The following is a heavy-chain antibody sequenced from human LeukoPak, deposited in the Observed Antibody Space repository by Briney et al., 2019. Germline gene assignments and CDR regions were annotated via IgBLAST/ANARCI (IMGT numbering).Heavy chain of an antibody. D-gene: IGHD2-2*01. CDR1: GFTFSSYS. J-gene: IGHJ5*02. Sequence: GGSLRLSCAASGFTFSSYSMNWVRQAPGKGLEWVSSISSSSSYIYYADSVKGRFTISRDNAKNSLYLQVNSLRAEDTAVYYCARGESCSSTSCYYLNWFDPWGQGTLVTVSS. CDR3: ARGESCSSTSCYYLNWFDP. CDR2: ISSSSSYI. V-gene: IGHV3-21*01.